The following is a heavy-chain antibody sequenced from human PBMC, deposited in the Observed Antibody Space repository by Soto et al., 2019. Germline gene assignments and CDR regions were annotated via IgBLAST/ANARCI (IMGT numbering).Heavy chain of an antibody. D-gene: IGHD1-26*01. CDR3: ARWSFLDY. V-gene: IGHV3-23*01. Sequence: CLRLSCAASGFSFTSYALSWVRQAPGKGLEWVSTISGSDGKTYYADSVKGRFSISRDTSKTTLYLQMNSLRVEDTAVYYCARWSFLDYWGQGTRVTVS. J-gene: IGHJ4*02. CDR1: GFSFTSYA. CDR2: ISGSDGKT.